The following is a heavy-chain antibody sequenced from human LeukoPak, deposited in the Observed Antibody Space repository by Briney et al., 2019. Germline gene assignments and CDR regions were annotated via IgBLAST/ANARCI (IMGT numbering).Heavy chain of an antibody. J-gene: IGHJ3*02. D-gene: IGHD3-22*01. CDR1: GGSISSYY. CDR2: IYYSGST. CDR3: ARESTDYDSSPRDAFDI. V-gene: IGHV4-59*01. Sequence: PSETLSLTCTVSGGSISSYYWSWIRQPPGKGLEWMGYIYYSGSTNYNASLKSRVTISVDTSKNQFSLKLSSVPAADTAVYYCARESTDYDSSPRDAFDIWGQGTMVTVSS.